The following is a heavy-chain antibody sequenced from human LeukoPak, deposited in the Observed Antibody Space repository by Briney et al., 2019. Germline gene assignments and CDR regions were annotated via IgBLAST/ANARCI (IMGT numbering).Heavy chain of an antibody. Sequence: ASVKVSCKASGGTFSSYAISWVRQAPGQGLEGMGGIIPIFGTANYAQKFQGRVTITTDESTSTAYMELSSLRSEDTAVYYCARAPPAEMGPFDPWGQGTLVTVSS. CDR2: IIPIFGTA. CDR3: ARAPPAEMGPFDP. D-gene: IGHD5-24*01. CDR1: GGTFSSYA. V-gene: IGHV1-69*05. J-gene: IGHJ5*02.